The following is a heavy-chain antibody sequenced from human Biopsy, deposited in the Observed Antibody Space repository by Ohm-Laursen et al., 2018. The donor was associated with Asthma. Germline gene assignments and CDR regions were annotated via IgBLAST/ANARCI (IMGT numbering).Heavy chain of an antibody. CDR3: ARMISYYHEMRAPFFDY. CDR1: GYTFIGYH. Sequence: VASVKVSCKTSGYTFIGYHIHWVRQAPGQGLEWMGRINPNTGNPTYAQGFTGRFVFSLDTSVNTAHLQISSLKAEDTAVYYCARMISYYHEMRAPFFDYWGQGTLVTVSS. V-gene: IGHV7-4-1*02. CDR2: INPNTGNP. D-gene: IGHD3-22*01. J-gene: IGHJ4*02.